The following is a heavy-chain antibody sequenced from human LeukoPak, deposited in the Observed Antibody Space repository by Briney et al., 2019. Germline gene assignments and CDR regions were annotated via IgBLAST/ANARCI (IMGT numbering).Heavy chain of an antibody. CDR2: IIPIFGTA. CDR1: GGTFSSYA. Sequence: GSSVKVSCKASGGTFSSYAISWVRQAPGQGLEWMGGIIPIFGTANYAQKFQGRVTITADESTSTAYMELSSLRSEDTAVYYCARVTGLHMVRGPTLPRTNWFDPWGQGTLVTVSS. V-gene: IGHV1-69*01. J-gene: IGHJ5*02. CDR3: ARVTGLHMVRGPTLPRTNWFDP. D-gene: IGHD3-10*01.